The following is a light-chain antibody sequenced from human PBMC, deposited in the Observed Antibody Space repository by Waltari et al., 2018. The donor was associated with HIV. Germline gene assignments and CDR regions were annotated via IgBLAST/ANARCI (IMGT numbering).Light chain of an antibody. CDR1: SSNIGSNT. J-gene: IGLJ1*01. Sequence: QSVLPQPPSASGTPGQRITISCSGSSSNIGSNTVTWYQQLPGTAPKLLIYRNDQRPSGVPDRFSGSRSGTSASLAISGLQSQDEADYCCTAWDDSLKGYVFGPGTKVTVL. V-gene: IGLV1-44*01. CDR2: RND. CDR3: TAWDDSLKGYV.